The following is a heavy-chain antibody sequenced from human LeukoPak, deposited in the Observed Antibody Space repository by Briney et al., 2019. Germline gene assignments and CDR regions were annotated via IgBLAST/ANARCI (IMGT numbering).Heavy chain of an antibody. D-gene: IGHD6-13*01. J-gene: IGHJ4*02. V-gene: IGHV4-61*02. CDR3: ARVGVKQQLAYYFDY. CDR1: GGSISSGSYS. Sequence: ASETLSLTYTVPGGSISSGSYSWGWIRQPAGKGLDWFGRIYTSGNTNYTPSLKSRVTISVDTSKNQFSLKLSSVTAADTAVYYCARVGVKQQLAYYFDYWGQGTLVTVSS. CDR2: IYTSGNT.